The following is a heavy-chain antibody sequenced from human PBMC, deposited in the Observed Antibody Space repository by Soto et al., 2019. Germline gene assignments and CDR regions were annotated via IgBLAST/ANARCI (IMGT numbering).Heavy chain of an antibody. CDR2: IYYSGST. D-gene: IGHD3-10*01. Sequence: PSETLSLTCTVSGGSISSYYWSWIRQPPGKGLEWIGYIYYSGSTNYNPSLKSRVTISVDTSKNQFSLKLSSVTAADTAVYYCARGRLWFGELGNWFDPWGRGSLVTVSS. J-gene: IGHJ5*02. V-gene: IGHV4-59*01. CDR3: ARGRLWFGELGNWFDP. CDR1: GGSISSYY.